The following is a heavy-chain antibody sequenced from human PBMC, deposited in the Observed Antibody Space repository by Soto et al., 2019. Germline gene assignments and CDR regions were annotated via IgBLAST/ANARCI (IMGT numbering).Heavy chain of an antibody. V-gene: IGHV4-30-2*01. D-gene: IGHD3-10*01. CDR1: GGSISSGGYS. J-gene: IGHJ4*02. CDR3: ARAIGWFGELLGGYYFDY. Sequence: QLQLQESGSGLVKPSQTLSLTCAVSGGSISSGGYSWSWIRQPPGKGLEWIGYIYHSGSTYYNPSLKSRVTISVDRSKNQFSLKLSYVTDADTAVYYCARAIGWFGELLGGYYFDYWGQGTLVTVSS. CDR2: IYHSGST.